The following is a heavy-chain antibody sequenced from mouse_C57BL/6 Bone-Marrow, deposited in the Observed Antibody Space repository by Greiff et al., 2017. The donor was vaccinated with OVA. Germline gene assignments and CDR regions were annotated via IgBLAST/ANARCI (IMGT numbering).Heavy chain of an antibody. J-gene: IGHJ2*01. CDR2: INPYNGGT. Sequence: VQLQQSGPVLVKPGASVKMSCKASGYTFTDYYMNWVKQSHGKSLEWIGVINPYNGGTSYNQKFKGKATLTVDKSSSTAYMELNSLTSEDSAVYYCARDYYGSSYRGDYWGQGTTLTVSS. D-gene: IGHD1-1*01. CDR1: GYTFTDYY. V-gene: IGHV1-19*01. CDR3: ARDYYGSSYRGDY.